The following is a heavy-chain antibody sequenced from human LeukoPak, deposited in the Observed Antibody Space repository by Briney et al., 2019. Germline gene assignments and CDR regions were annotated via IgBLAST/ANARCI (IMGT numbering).Heavy chain of an antibody. CDR3: ARADYDSSGYYYFSDY. Sequence: SSETLSLTCTVSGGSISSGGYYWSWIRQHPGKGLEWIGYIYYSGSTYSNPSLKSRVTMSVDTSKNQFSLKLSSVTAADTAVYYCARADYDSSGYYYFSDYWGQGTLVTVSS. CDR1: GGSISSGGYY. V-gene: IGHV4-30-4*08. CDR2: IYYSGST. D-gene: IGHD3-22*01. J-gene: IGHJ4*02.